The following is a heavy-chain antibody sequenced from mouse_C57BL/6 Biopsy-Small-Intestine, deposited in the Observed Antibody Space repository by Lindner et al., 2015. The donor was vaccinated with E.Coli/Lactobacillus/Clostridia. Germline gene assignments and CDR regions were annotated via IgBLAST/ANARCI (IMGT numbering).Heavy chain of an antibody. Sequence: XQLQESGGGLVQPKGSLKLSCAASGFSFNTYAMNWVRQAPGKGLEWVARIRSKSNNYATYYADSVKDRFTISRDDSESMLYLQMNNLKTEDTAMYYCVRQRDRSAMDYWGQGTSVTVSS. V-gene: IGHV10-1*01. CDR3: VRQRDRSAMDY. CDR1: GFSFNTYA. CDR2: IRSKSNNYAT. D-gene: IGHD3-3*01. J-gene: IGHJ4*01.